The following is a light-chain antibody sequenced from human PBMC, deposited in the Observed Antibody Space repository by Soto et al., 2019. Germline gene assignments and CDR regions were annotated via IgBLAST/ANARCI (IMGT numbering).Light chain of an antibody. Sequence: QSALTQPASVSGSPGQSITISCTGTSSDIGHYDYVSWFQQYPGEAPTLIIYEVSHRPSGISPRFSGSKSGNTASLTISGLQTEDEADYYCSSYTFSTTLRVFGGGTQLTVL. V-gene: IGLV2-14*01. CDR1: SSDIGHYDY. J-gene: IGLJ3*02. CDR2: EVS. CDR3: SSYTFSTTLRV.